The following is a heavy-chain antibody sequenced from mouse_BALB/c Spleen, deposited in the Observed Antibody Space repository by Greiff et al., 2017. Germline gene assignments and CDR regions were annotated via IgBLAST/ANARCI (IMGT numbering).Heavy chain of an antibody. V-gene: IGHV3-2*02. Sequence: DVQLQESGPGLVKPSQSLSLTCTVTGYSITSDYAWNWIRQFPGNKLEWMGYISYSGSTSYNPSLKSRISITRDTSKNQFFLQLNSVTTEDTATYYCARWGYYGSSARGYAMDYWGQGTSVTVSS. D-gene: IGHD1-1*01. CDR1: GYSITSDYA. CDR3: ARWGYYGSSARGYAMDY. CDR2: ISYSGST. J-gene: IGHJ4*01.